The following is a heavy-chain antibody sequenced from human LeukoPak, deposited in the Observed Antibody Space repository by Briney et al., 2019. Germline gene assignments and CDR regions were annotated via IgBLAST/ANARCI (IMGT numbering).Heavy chain of an antibody. V-gene: IGHV4-30-4*08. CDR1: GDSVSSGGYY. D-gene: IGHD3-9*01. J-gene: IGHJ4*02. CDR3: ARYGIYSVDY. CDR2: IYHSGTT. Sequence: PSETLSLTCTVSGDSVSSGGYYWSWIRQSPGKGLEWIGYIYHSGTTYYNPSLKSRVTISVDTSKNHFSLELSSVTVADTAVYYCARYGIYSVDYWGQGTLVTVSS.